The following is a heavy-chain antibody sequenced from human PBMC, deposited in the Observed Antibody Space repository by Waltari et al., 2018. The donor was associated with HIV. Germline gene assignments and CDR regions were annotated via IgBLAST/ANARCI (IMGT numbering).Heavy chain of an antibody. Sequence: QVQLVQSGAEVKKPGASVKVSCKASGYTFTSYGISWVRQAPGQGLEWMGWISAYNGNTNYAQKLQGRVTMTTDTSTSTAYMELRSLRSDDTAVYYCARHTFITMIVVVMDDAFDIWGQGTMVTVSS. CDR2: ISAYNGNT. CDR1: GYTFTSYG. CDR3: ARHTFITMIVVVMDDAFDI. J-gene: IGHJ3*02. V-gene: IGHV1-18*01. D-gene: IGHD3-22*01.